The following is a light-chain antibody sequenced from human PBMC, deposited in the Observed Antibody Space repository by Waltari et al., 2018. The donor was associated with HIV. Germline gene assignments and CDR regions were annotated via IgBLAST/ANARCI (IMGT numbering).Light chain of an antibody. Sequence: EIVLTQSPGTLSLSPGERATLSCRASQSISNDHLAWYQQKPDQAPRRLIYGASSRATGIPDRFSGSGSGTDFTLTISRLEPEDFALYYCQQYGSSPGTFGQGTKVEIK. J-gene: IGKJ1*01. CDR1: QSISNDH. CDR2: GAS. V-gene: IGKV3-20*01. CDR3: QQYGSSPGT.